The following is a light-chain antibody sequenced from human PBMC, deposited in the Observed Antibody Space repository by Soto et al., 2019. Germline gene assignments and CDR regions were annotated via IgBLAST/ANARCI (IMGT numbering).Light chain of an antibody. CDR3: QQYGSPSWT. J-gene: IGKJ1*01. Sequence: EIVLTQSPGTLSLSPGERATLSCRASQSVSNSYLAWYQQKPGQAPRLLIYGASTRATGIPDRFSGSGSGTDFTLTITRLEPEDFAVYYCQQYGSPSWTFGQGTTVDIK. V-gene: IGKV3-20*01. CDR1: QSVSNSY. CDR2: GAS.